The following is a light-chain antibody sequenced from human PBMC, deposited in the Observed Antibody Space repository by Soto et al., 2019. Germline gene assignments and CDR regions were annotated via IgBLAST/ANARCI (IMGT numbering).Light chain of an antibody. CDR3: QQYVSSHT. CDR2: GAS. CDR1: QSVSSSY. J-gene: IGKJ5*01. V-gene: IGKV3-20*01. Sequence: GCTKTPGTWSLSTGEKPTLSGMASQSVSSSYLAWYQQKPGQAPRLLIYGASSRATGIPDRFSGSGSGTDFTLTISRLEPEDFAVYYCQQYVSSHTFGQGTRLEIK.